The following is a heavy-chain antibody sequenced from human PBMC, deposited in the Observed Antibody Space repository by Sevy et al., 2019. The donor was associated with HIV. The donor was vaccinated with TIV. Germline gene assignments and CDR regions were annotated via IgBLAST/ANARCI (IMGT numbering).Heavy chain of an antibody. CDR3: ARVKRSNDYVWGSYRYWNAFDI. V-gene: IGHV3-33*01. CDR2: IWNDGSNK. D-gene: IGHD3-16*02. Sequence: GGSLRLSCAASGFTFSSYDMHWVRQAPGKGLEWVAVIWNDGSNKYYADSVKGRFTISRDNSKNTLYLQMNSLRAEDTAVYYCARVKRSNDYVWGSYRYWNAFDIWGQGTMVTVSS. J-gene: IGHJ3*02. CDR1: GFTFSSYD.